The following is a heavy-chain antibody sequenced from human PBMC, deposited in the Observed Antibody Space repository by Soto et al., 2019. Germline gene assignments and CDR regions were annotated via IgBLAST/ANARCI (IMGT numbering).Heavy chain of an antibody. D-gene: IGHD2-21*01. CDR3: SRGLFDYDYGSDVYPFDI. Sequence: GASVKVSCKASGATFSTFNINCVRQAPGQGLEWMGGITPILGTANYAQKFQGRVQITADDSTSTVHMELSSLRSEDTAVYYCSRGLFDYDYGSDVYPFDIWGQGTQVTVSS. CDR2: ITPILGTA. CDR1: GATFSTFN. V-gene: IGHV1-69*13. J-gene: IGHJ4*02.